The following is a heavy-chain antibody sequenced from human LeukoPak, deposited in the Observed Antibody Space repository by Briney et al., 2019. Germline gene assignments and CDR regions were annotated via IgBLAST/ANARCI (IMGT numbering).Heavy chain of an antibody. D-gene: IGHD3-10*01. CDR2: VYHSGST. CDR1: GDSINTNHW. CDR3: AREVINSEFDY. J-gene: IGHJ4*02. Sequence: SETLSLTCTVSGDSINTNHWWGWVRQPPGKGLEWIGEVYHSGSTNYSPSLKSRVTISIDKSKNLYSLNLNFVTAAGTAVYFCAREVINSEFDYWGQGILVTVSS. V-gene: IGHV4-4*02.